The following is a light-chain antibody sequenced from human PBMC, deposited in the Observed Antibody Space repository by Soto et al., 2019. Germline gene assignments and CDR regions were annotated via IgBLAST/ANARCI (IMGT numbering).Light chain of an antibody. Sequence: QSALTQPASVSGSPGQSITISCTGTSSDVGGYNFVSWYQQYPGKAPKLMIYEVSNRPSGVSSRFSGSKSGNTASLTISELQAEDEADYYCASYTGSSTLVFGGGTKVTVL. CDR2: EVS. CDR1: SSDVGGYNF. J-gene: IGLJ2*01. V-gene: IGLV2-14*01. CDR3: ASYTGSSTLV.